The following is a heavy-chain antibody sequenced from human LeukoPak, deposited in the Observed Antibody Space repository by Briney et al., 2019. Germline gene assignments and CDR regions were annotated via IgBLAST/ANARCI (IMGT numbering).Heavy chain of an antibody. J-gene: IGHJ4*02. CDR2: ISSSGSTI. CDR1: GFTLSSYA. D-gene: IGHD6-13*01. CDR3: ASQVVGQLTDY. Sequence: PGGSLRLSCVASGFTLSSYAMSWVRQAPGKGLEWVSYISSSGSTIYYADSVKGRFTISRDNAKNSLYLQMNSLRAEDTAVYYCASQVVGQLTDYWGQGTLVTVSS. V-gene: IGHV3-48*04.